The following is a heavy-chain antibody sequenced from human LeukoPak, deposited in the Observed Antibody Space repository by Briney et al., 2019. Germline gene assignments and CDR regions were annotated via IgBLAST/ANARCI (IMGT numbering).Heavy chain of an antibody. CDR3: ARRAVVVVGANGGFDY. CDR1: GGSISSSSYY. V-gene: IGHV4-39*01. CDR2: IYYSGST. J-gene: IGHJ4*02. D-gene: IGHD1-26*01. Sequence: PSETLSLTCTVSGGSISSSSYYWGWIRQPPGKGLEWIGSIYYSGSTYYNPSLKSRVTISVDTSKNQFSLKLSSVTAADTAVYYCARRAVVVVGANGGFDYWGQGTLVTVSS.